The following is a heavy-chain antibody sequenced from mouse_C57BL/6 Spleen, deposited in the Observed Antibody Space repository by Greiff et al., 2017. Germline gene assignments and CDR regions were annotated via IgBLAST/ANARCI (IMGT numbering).Heavy chain of an antibody. CDR2: IYPRSGNT. J-gene: IGHJ4*01. CDR1: GYTFTSYG. D-gene: IGHD2-4*01. Sequence: VQVVESGAELARPGASVKLSCKASGYTFTSYGISWVKQRTGQGLEWIGEIYPRSGNTYYNEKFKGKATLTADKSSSTAYMELRSLTSEDSAVYFCARYYYDYGRNAMDYWGQGTSVTVSS. CDR3: ARYYYDYGRNAMDY. V-gene: IGHV1-81*01.